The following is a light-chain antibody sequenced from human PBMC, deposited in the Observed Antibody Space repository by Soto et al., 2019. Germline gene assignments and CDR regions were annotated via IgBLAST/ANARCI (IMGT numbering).Light chain of an antibody. J-gene: IGLJ2*01. Sequence: QSALTQPASVSDSPGQSITISCIGTSSDIGAFNHVSWHQQHPGKAPKLIIYEVSNRPSGVSNRFSGSKSGNTASLTISGLQAEDEADYYCSSYTSSSTLGVFGGGTKVTVL. CDR2: EVS. CDR1: SSDIGAFNH. CDR3: SSYTSSSTLGV. V-gene: IGLV2-14*01.